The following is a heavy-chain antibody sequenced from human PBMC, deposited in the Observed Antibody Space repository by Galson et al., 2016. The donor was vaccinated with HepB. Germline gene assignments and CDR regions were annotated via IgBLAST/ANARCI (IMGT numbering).Heavy chain of an antibody. CDR1: GFTFSSYW. D-gene: IGHD2-15*01. Sequence: SLRLSCAASGFTFSSYWMTWVCQAPGEGLEWVANIKYDGSEEYYADFVKGRFAISRDNAQKSLYLQINSLRSDDTAVFYCAAGNGSLLPYWGQGTLVTVSS. V-gene: IGHV3-7*01. J-gene: IGHJ4*02. CDR2: IKYDGSEE. CDR3: AAGNGSLLPY.